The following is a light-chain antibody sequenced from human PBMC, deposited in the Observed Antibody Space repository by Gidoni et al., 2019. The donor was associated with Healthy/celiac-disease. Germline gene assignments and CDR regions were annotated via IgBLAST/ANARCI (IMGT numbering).Light chain of an antibody. V-gene: IGKV3-11*01. J-gene: IGKJ3*01. Sequence: PATLTLSPRERSPRPCTACQSLQSYLAWYHAEPGRVPRPLNYGATNSATGIPASFTGIRPVTDFPLTISSLEPEDVAVYCCQRRSNWPLTFGPGTKVDIK. CDR3: QRRSNWPLT. CDR1: QSLQSY. CDR2: GAT.